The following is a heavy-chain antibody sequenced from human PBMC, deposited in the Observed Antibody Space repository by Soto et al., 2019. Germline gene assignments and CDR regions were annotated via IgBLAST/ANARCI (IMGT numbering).Heavy chain of an antibody. CDR1: GDSISGSSYY. J-gene: IGHJ5*02. V-gene: IGHV4-39*01. Sequence: SETLSLTCTVSGDSISGSSYYWVWIRQPPVKVLEWIANIYYTGTSYYIPSLRSRVTISVHTSGNQLSLTLRSVTAADRAVYYCARTYSASSAEFGTWGRGTLVTVSS. CDR3: ARTYSASSAEFGT. CDR2: IYYTGTS. D-gene: IGHD5-12*01.